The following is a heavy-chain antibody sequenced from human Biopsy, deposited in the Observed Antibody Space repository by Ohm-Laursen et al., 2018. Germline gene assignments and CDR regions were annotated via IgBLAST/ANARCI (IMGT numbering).Heavy chain of an antibody. CDR2: IYNTGRT. Sequence: TLSLTRSVSGGSVSSSNYYWNWIRQTPGKGLEWIGFIYNTGRTNYNPSLKSRVTISVDTSRNQFSLKLSSVTAADTAVYYCAGRPWPNAFDIWGQGTMVTVSS. CDR3: AGRPWPNAFDI. J-gene: IGHJ3*02. D-gene: IGHD5-12*01. CDR1: GGSVSSSNYY. V-gene: IGHV4-61*01.